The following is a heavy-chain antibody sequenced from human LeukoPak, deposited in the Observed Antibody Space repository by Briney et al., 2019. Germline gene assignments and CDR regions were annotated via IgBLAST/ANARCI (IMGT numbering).Heavy chain of an antibody. CDR3: ARESTIWDAFDI. J-gene: IGHJ3*02. V-gene: IGHV4-59*01. Sequence: ADTLSLTCTLSCGSISSYYGSWIPQPPGGGLEGIGYIYYSGSTNYNPSLKSRVTISVDTSKNQLSLKLYSVTAADTAVYYCARESTIWDAFDIWGQGTMVTVSS. CDR1: CGSISSYY. CDR2: IYYSGST. D-gene: IGHD5/OR15-5a*01.